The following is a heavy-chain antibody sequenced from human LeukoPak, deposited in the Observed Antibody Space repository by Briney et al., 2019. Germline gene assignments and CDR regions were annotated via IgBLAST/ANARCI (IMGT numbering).Heavy chain of an antibody. CDR2: IYTSGGT. D-gene: IGHD3-16*01. J-gene: IGHJ4*02. CDR3: ARGDPHFNYFDY. CDR1: GYSISSGYY. V-gene: IGHV4-4*07. Sequence: SETLSLTCTVSGYSISSGYYWGWIRQPAGKGLEWIGRIYTSGGTNSNPSLKSRVTMSVDTSKKQFSLRLSSVTAADTAMYYCARGDPHFNYFDYWGQGTLVTVSS.